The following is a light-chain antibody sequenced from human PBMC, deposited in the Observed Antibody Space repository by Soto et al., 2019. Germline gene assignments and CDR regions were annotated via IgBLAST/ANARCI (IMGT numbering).Light chain of an antibody. CDR2: DAS. CDR1: QSVSNNY. V-gene: IGKV3-11*01. CDR3: QQRSNWPPEIT. Sequence: EVVWTQSQGTLSLSPGERATLSCRASQSVSNNYLAWYQQKPGQAPRLLIYDASNRATGIPARFSGSGSGTDFTLTISSLEPEDFAVYYCQQRSNWPPEITFGQGTLLAIK. J-gene: IGKJ5*01.